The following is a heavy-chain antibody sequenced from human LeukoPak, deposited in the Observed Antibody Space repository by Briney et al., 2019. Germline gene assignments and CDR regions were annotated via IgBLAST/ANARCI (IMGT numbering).Heavy chain of an antibody. CDR3: AKGGKYDILTGRDQIDY. CDR2: ISGSGGST. V-gene: IGHV3-23*01. J-gene: IGHJ4*02. D-gene: IGHD3-9*01. CDR1: GFPFSSYA. Sequence: GSLSLSCAASGFPFSSYAMSWVRQAPGKGLEWVSAISGSGGSTYYADSVKGRFTVSRDNSKNTLYLQMNSLRAEDTAVYYCAKGGKYDILTGRDQIDYWGQGTLVTVSS.